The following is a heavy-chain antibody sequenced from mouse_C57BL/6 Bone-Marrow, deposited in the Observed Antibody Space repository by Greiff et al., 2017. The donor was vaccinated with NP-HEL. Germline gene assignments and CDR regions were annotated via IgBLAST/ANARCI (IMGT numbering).Heavy chain of an antibody. V-gene: IGHV2-6*01. CDR2: IWGVGST. J-gene: IGHJ2*01. D-gene: IGHD2-2*01. Sequence: VKLVESGPGLVAPSQSLSITCTVSGFSLTSYGVDWVRQSPGKGLEWLGVIWGVGSTNYNSALKSRLSISKDNSKSQVFLKMNSLQTDDTAMYYCASPSLWLRRGGYWGQGTTLTVSS. CDR1: GFSLTSYG. CDR3: ASPSLWLRRGGY.